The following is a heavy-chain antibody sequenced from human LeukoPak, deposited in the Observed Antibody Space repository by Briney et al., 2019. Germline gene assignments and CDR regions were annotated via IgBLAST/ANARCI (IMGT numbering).Heavy chain of an antibody. V-gene: IGHV1-69*01. CDR3: ARALRFLEWLFPDYYYYYMDV. CDR2: IIPVFGTA. D-gene: IGHD3-3*01. Sequence: SVKVSCKASGGTFSSHAISWVRQAPGQGLEWMGGIIPVFGTANYAQKFQGRVTITGDEATSTAYMELSSLRSEDTAVYYCARALRFLEWLFPDYYYYYMDVWGKGTTVTVSS. CDR1: GGTFSSHA. J-gene: IGHJ6*03.